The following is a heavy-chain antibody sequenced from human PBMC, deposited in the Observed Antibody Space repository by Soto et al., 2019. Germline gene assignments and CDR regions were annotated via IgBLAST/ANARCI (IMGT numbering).Heavy chain of an antibody. D-gene: IGHD6-13*01. CDR2: IYYSGST. CDR1: GGSISSSSYY. CDR3: AMTGYSSSWYVFDY. Sequence: SETLSRTCTVSGGSISSSSYYWGWIRQPPGKGLEWIGSIYYSGSTYYNPSLKSRVTISVDTSKNQFSLKLSSVTAADTAVYCCAMTGYSSSWYVFDYWGQGTLVTVSS. V-gene: IGHV4-39*01. J-gene: IGHJ4*02.